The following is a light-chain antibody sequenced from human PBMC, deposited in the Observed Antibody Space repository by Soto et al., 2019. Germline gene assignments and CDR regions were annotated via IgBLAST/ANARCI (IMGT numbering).Light chain of an antibody. Sequence: EIFLTQSPDTLSLSPGERATLSCRASQSIGSDLAWYQQKPGQAPRLLIYYSSTRATGIPDRFSGSGSGTDFTLTISRLEPEDFAVYYCQQYGSSGTFGQGTKV. V-gene: IGKV3-20*01. CDR2: YSS. CDR3: QQYGSSGT. CDR1: QSIGSD. J-gene: IGKJ1*01.